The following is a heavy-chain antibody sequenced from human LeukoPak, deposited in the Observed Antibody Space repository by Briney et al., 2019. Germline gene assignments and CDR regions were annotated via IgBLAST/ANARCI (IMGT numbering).Heavy chain of an antibody. CDR2: ISGSGGST. CDR1: GFTFSSYA. CDR3: ARGSSSWLSYFDY. Sequence: GGSLRLSCAASGFTFSSYAMSWVRQAPGKGLEWVSAISGSGGSTYYADSVKGRFTISRDNSKNTLYLQMNSLRAEDTAVYYCARGSSSWLSYFDYCGQGTLVTVSS. D-gene: IGHD6-13*01. V-gene: IGHV3-23*01. J-gene: IGHJ4*02.